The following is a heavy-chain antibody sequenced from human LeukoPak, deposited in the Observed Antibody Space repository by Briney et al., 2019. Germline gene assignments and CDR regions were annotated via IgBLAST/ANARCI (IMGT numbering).Heavy chain of an antibody. V-gene: IGHV3-33*06. J-gene: IGHJ4*02. CDR2: IWYDGSKK. Sequence: GGSLRLSCAASGFTFSSYGMHWVRQAPGKGLEWVAVIWYDGSKKYYADSVKGRFTISRDNSKNTLHLEMNSLRAEDTAVYYCAKAEGYDILTGLDYWGQGTLVTVSS. D-gene: IGHD3-9*01. CDR1: GFTFSSYG. CDR3: AKAEGYDILTGLDY.